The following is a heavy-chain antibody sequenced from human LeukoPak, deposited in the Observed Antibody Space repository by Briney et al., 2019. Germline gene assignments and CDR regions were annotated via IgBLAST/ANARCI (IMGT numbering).Heavy chain of an antibody. Sequence: GRSLRLSCAASGFTFDDYAMHWVRQAPGKGLEWVSGISWNSGSIGYADSVKGRFTISRDNAKNSLYLQMNSLRAEDTALYYCAKGSCTNGVCYDDWFDPWGQGTLVTVSS. V-gene: IGHV3-9*01. CDR2: ISWNSGSI. CDR1: GFTFDDYA. D-gene: IGHD2-8*01. J-gene: IGHJ5*02. CDR3: AKGSCTNGVCYDDWFDP.